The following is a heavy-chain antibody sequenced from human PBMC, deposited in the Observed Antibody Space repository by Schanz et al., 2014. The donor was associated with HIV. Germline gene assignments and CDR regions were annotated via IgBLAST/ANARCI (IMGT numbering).Heavy chain of an antibody. V-gene: IGHV3-23*01. Sequence: EVLLLESGGGLVQPGGSLRLSCAASGFTFSSYAMTWVRQAPGKGLEWVSTISGSGANTYYAESVKGRFTISRDNSKNTLYLQVSSLRAEDSAVYYCAKGNYDILTGEFDYWGQGTLVTVSS. CDR3: AKGNYDILTGEFDY. CDR1: GFTFSSYA. CDR2: ISGSGANT. J-gene: IGHJ4*02. D-gene: IGHD3-9*01.